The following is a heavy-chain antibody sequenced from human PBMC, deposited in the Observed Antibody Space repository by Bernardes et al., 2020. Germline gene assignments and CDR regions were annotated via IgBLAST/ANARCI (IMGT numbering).Heavy chain of an antibody. CDR2: IYYSGST. CDR3: ARQAKYYYGSGSPSDIDY. D-gene: IGHD3-10*01. J-gene: IGHJ4*02. Sequence: SETLSLTCTVSGGSISSSSYYWGWLRQPPGKGLEWIGSIYYSGSTYYNPSLKSRVTISVDTSKNQFSLKLSSVTAADTAVYYCARQAKYYYGSGSPSDIDYWGQGTLVTVSS. CDR1: GGSISSSSYY. V-gene: IGHV4-39*01.